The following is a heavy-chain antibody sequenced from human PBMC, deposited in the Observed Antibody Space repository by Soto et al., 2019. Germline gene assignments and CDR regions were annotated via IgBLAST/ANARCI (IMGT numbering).Heavy chain of an antibody. CDR1: GCTFSSYT. D-gene: IGHD3-22*01. V-gene: IGHV1-69*02. Sequence: WASVKVSCKASGCTFSSYTISWVRQAPGQGLEWMGRIIPILGIANYAQKFQGRVTITADKSTSTAYMELSSLRSEDTAVYYCASNTDYYDSSGYPWGQGTLVTVSS. CDR3: ASNTDYYDSSGYP. CDR2: IIPILGIA. J-gene: IGHJ5*02.